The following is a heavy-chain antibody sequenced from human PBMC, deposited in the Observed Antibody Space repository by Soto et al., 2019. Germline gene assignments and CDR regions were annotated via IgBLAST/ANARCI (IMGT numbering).Heavy chain of an antibody. J-gene: IGHJ3*02. Sequence: ASVKVSCKASGYTFTGYYMHWVRQAPGQGLEWMGWINPNSGGTNYAQKIQGWVTMTRDTSISTDYMELSMLRSDDTAVYYCARGDFTATDAFDIWGQGTMVT. CDR3: ARGDFTATDAFDI. CDR1: GYTFTGYY. D-gene: IGHD3-3*01. CDR2: INPNSGGT. V-gene: IGHV1-2*04.